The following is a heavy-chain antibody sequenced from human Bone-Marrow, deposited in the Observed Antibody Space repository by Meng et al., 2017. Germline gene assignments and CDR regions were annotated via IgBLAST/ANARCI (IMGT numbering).Heavy chain of an antibody. V-gene: IGHV3-64*01. CDR2: ISSNGGST. CDR3: ARAHSGWYSESPSGYHYGMDV. D-gene: IGHD6-19*01. Sequence: GESLKISCAASGFTFSSYAMHWVRQAPGKGLEYVSAISSNGGSTYYANSVKGRFTISRDNSKNTLYLQMNSLRVEDTAVYYCARAHSGWYSESPSGYHYGMDVWGQGTTVTVSS. CDR1: GFTFSSYA. J-gene: IGHJ6*02.